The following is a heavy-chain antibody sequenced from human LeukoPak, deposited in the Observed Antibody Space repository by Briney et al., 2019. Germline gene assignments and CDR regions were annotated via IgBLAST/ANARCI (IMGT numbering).Heavy chain of an antibody. CDR1: GYTLTELS. V-gene: IGHV1-24*01. CDR3: ATVDPLQRLKNGFRFDP. Sequence: ASVKVSCKVSGYTLTELSMHWVRQAPGKGLEWMGGFDPEDGETIYAQKFQGRVTMTEDTSTDTAYMELSSLRSEDTAVYYCATVDPLQRLKNGFRFDPRGQGTLVTVSS. J-gene: IGHJ5*02. CDR2: FDPEDGET. D-gene: IGHD3-10*01.